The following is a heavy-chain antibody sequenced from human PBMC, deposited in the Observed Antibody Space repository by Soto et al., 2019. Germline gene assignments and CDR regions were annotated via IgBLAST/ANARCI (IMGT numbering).Heavy chain of an antibody. J-gene: IGHJ5*02. D-gene: IGHD2-15*01. CDR3: ARDQGYCSGGSCRRDRLDP. CDR2: ISAYNGNT. CDR1: GYTFTIYG. V-gene: IGHV1-18*01. Sequence: ASVKVSCKASGYTFTIYGISWVLQAPGQGLEWMGWISAYNGNTNYAQKLQGRVTMTTDTSTSTAYMELRSLRSDDTAVYYCARDQGYCSGGSCRRDRLDPRAQRTLVPVSS.